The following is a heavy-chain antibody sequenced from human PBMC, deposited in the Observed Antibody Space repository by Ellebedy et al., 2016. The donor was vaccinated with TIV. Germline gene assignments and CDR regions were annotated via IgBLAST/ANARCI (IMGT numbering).Heavy chain of an antibody. CDR3: ARYKMTTDGYYFDY. Sequence: MPSETLSLTCTVSGGFISSASWNWIRQPAGKGLEWIGHIYTSGSTNHNPSLQSRVTMSIDTSKNQFFLKFSSVTAADTAVYYCARYKMTTDGYYFDYWGQGTLVTVSS. J-gene: IGHJ4*02. D-gene: IGHD4-11*01. V-gene: IGHV4-4*07. CDR1: GGFISSAS. CDR2: IYTSGST.